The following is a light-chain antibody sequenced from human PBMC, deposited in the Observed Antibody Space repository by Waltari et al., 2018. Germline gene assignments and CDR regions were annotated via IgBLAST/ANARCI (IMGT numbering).Light chain of an antibody. CDR1: SSDVGGYNY. J-gene: IGLJ1*01. CDR3: SSYTSSSTLEV. V-gene: IGLV2-14*03. Sequence: QSALTQPASVSGSPGQSITISCTGTSSDVGGYNYVSWYQQHPGKATNLMIYDVSNRPSGVSNRFSGSKSGNTASLTISGLQAEDEADYYCSSYTSSSTLEVFGTGTKVTVL. CDR2: DVS.